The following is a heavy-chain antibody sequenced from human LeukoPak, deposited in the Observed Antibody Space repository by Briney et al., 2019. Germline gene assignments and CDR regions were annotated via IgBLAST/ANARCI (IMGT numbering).Heavy chain of an antibody. J-gene: IGHJ4*02. Sequence: GGSLRLSCAASGFTFSSYGMHWVRQAPGKGLEWVAFIRYDGSNKYYADSVKGRFTISRDNSKNTLYLQMNSLRAEDTAVYYCAKVGSYSSFDYWGQGTLVTVSS. CDR1: GFTFSSYG. CDR3: AKVGSYSSFDY. V-gene: IGHV3-30*02. CDR2: IRYDGSNK. D-gene: IGHD3-10*01.